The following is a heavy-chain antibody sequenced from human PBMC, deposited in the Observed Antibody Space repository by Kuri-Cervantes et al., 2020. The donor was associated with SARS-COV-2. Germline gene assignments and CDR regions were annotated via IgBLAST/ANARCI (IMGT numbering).Heavy chain of an antibody. CDR2: VSSSSSYT. V-gene: IGHV3-11*05. CDR3: ARAPQWVAGDDAFDI. J-gene: IGHJ3*02. CDR1: GFTFSDYY. Sequence: GGSLRLSCAASGFTFSDYYMSWIRQAPGEGLEWVSYVSSSSSYTNYADSVKGRFTISRDNAKNSLYLQMNSLRAEDTAVYYCARAPQWVAGDDAFDIWGQGTMVTVSS. D-gene: IGHD6-19*01.